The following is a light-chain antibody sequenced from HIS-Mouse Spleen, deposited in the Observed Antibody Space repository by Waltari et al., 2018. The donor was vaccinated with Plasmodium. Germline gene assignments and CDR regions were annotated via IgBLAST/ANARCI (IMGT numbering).Light chain of an antibody. Sequence: SYELTPPPSVSVSPGQTARITCPGDALPNKSAYWYQQKSGQAPVLVIYEDSKRPSGIPERFSGSSSGTMATVTISGAQVEDEADYYCYSTDSSGNHRVFGGGTKLTVL. J-gene: IGLJ3*02. CDR3: YSTDSSGNHRV. CDR1: ALPNKS. V-gene: IGLV3-10*01. CDR2: EDS.